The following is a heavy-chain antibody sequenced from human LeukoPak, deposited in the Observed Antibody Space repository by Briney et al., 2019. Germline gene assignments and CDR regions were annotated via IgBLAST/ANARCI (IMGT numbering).Heavy chain of an antibody. D-gene: IGHD3-22*01. Sequence: GGSLTLPCAPSGFTFSSIAMPWLRHSPGKGLEWVSSIRCNGDTAYYADSVKGQFTISRHNSKITQYLKMNSLRAKDTDVYYCAKGRGPDSSGYYPRDYYFDYWGKGTLVTVSS. CDR3: AKGRGPDSSGYYPRDYYFDY. J-gene: IGHJ4*02. CDR1: GFTFSSIA. CDR2: IRCNGDTA. V-gene: IGHV3-23*01.